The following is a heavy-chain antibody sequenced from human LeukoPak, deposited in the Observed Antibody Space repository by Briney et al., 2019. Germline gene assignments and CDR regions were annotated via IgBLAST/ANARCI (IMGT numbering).Heavy chain of an antibody. D-gene: IGHD2-15*01. V-gene: IGHV3-30-3*01. CDR1: GFTFTNYA. Sequence: GGSLRLSCAASGFTFTNYAIHWVRQAPGKGLEWVALISYDGSIKYYADSVKGRFTISRDNSKNTLYLQMSSLRAEDTAVYYCARDRGYCSGGSCPLDYWGQGTLVTVSS. CDR2: ISYDGSIK. CDR3: ARDRGYCSGGSCPLDY. J-gene: IGHJ4*02.